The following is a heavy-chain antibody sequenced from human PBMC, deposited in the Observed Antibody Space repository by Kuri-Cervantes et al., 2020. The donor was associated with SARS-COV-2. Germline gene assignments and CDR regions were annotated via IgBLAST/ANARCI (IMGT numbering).Heavy chain of an antibody. V-gene: IGHV3-7*04. CDR2: IKQDGSEK. D-gene: IGHD3-3*01. Sequence: LSLTCAVYGGSFSAYYWSWVRQAPGKGLEWVANIKQDGSEKYYVDSVKGRFTISRDNAKNSLYLQMNSLRAEDTAVYYCARAVLGVVAYFDHWGQGTLVTVSS. CDR1: GGSFSAYY. J-gene: IGHJ4*02. CDR3: ARAVLGVVAYFDH.